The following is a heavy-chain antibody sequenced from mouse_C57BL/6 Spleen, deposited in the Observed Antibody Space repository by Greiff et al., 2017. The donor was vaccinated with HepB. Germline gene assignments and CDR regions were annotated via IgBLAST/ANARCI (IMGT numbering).Heavy chain of an antibody. CDR1: GFTFSSYA. CDR2: ISDGGSYT. V-gene: IGHV5-4*03. CDR3: ARGNFYWYFDV. Sequence: EVNLVESGGGLVKPGGSLKLSCAASGFTFSSYAMSWVRQTPEKRLEWVATISDGGSYTYYPDNVKGRFTISRDNAKNNLYLQMSHLKSEDTAMYYCARGNFYWYFDVWGTGTTVTVSS. J-gene: IGHJ1*03.